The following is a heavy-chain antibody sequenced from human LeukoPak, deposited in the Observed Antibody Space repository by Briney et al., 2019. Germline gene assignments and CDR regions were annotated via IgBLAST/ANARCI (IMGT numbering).Heavy chain of an antibody. D-gene: IGHD6-19*01. CDR1: GGSFSGYY. Sequence: SETLSLTCAVYGGSFSGYYWSWIRQPPGKGLEWLGEINHSGSTNYNPSLKSRVTISVDTSKNQFSLKLSSVTAADTAVYYCARGGKQWLSPYYYYGMDVWGKGTTVTVSS. V-gene: IGHV4-34*01. CDR2: INHSGST. CDR3: ARGGKQWLSPYYYYGMDV. J-gene: IGHJ6*04.